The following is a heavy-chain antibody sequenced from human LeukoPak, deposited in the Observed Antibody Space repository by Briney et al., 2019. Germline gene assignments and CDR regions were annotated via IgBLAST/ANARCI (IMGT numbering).Heavy chain of an antibody. Sequence: GGSLRLSCAASGFTFSSYEMNWVRQAPGKGLEWVSYISSSGSTIYYADSVKGRFTISRDNAKNSLYLQMNSLRAEDTAVYYCAREKRYYYDSSGYYPDYWGQGTLVTVSS. V-gene: IGHV3-48*03. CDR1: GFTFSSYE. D-gene: IGHD3-22*01. CDR2: ISSSGSTI. J-gene: IGHJ4*02. CDR3: AREKRYYYDSSGYYPDY.